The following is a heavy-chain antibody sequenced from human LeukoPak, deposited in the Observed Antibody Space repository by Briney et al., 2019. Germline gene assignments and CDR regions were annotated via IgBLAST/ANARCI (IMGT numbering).Heavy chain of an antibody. J-gene: IGHJ6*03. D-gene: IGHD6-19*01. V-gene: IGHV3-30*02. Sequence: GGSLRLSCAASGFTFSSYGMHWVRQAPGKGLEWVAFIRYDGSNKYHADSVKGRFTISRDNSKNTLYLQMNSLRAEDTAVYYCAKDAIAVAAYYYMDVWGKGTTVTVSS. CDR2: IRYDGSNK. CDR3: AKDAIAVAAYYYMDV. CDR1: GFTFSSYG.